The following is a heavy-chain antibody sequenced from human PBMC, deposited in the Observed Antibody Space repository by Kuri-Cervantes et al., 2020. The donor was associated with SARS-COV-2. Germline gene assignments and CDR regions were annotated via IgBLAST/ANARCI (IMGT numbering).Heavy chain of an antibody. V-gene: IGHV4-4*07. Sequence: SETLSLTCTVSDGSITNYYWSWIRQPAGKGLEWIGRLYTSGSTKYNPSLKSRVTMSVDTPKNQFSLKLSSVTAADTAVYYCARDLGYYDSSGYYYYYMDVWGKGTTVTVSS. J-gene: IGHJ6*03. CDR3: ARDLGYYDSSGYYYYYMDV. CDR2: LYTSGST. D-gene: IGHD3-22*01. CDR1: DGSITNYY.